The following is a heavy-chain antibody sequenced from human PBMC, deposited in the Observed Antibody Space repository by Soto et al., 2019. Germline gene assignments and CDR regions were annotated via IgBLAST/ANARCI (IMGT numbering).Heavy chain of an antibody. CDR1: GGSISSYY. CDR2: MYYSGST. J-gene: IGHJ4*02. D-gene: IGHD3-3*01. Sequence: SETLSLTCTVSGGSISSYYWSWIRQSPGKGLEWIGYMYYSGSTNYNPSLKSRVAISIDTSRNQFSLKLSSVTAADTAVYYCARGTFGVVKDWGQGTLVTVSS. V-gene: IGHV4-59*01. CDR3: ARGTFGVVKD.